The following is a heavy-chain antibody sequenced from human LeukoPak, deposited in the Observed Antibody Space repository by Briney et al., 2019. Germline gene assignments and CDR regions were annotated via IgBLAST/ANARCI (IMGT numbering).Heavy chain of an antibody. D-gene: IGHD3-3*01. CDR1: GCTFTSYD. CDR3: ARGLYDFWSGYSPFDY. CDR2: MNPNSGNT. V-gene: IGHV1-8*03. J-gene: IGHJ4*02. Sequence: GASVKVSCKASGCTFTSYDINWVRQATGQGLEWMGWMNPNSGNTGYAQKFQGRVTITRNTSISTAYMELSSLRSEDTAVYYCARGLYDFWSGYSPFDYWGQGTLVTVSS.